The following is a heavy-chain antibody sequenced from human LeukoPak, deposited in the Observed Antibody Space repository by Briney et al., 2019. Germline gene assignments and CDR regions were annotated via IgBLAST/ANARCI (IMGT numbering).Heavy chain of an antibody. CDR1: GGTFSSDA. CDR2: IIPIFGTA. D-gene: IGHD5-24*01. Sequence: SVKVSCKASGGTFSSDAISWVRQAPGQGLEWMGGIIPIFGTANYAQKFQGRVTITTDESTSTAYMELSSLRSEDTAVYYCAGGIDGYNSVDYWGQGTLVTVSS. J-gene: IGHJ4*02. CDR3: AGGIDGYNSVDY. V-gene: IGHV1-69*05.